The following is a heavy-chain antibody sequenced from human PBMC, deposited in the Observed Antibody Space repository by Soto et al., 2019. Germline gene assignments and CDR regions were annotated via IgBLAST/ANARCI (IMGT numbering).Heavy chain of an antibody. CDR2: IKQDGSEK. V-gene: IGHV3-7*03. CDR1: GFTFSSYW. J-gene: IGHJ5*02. CDR3: ARDSGCSSTSCSNWFDP. Sequence: EVQLVESGGGLVQPGGSLRLSCAASGFTFSSYWMSWVRQAPGKGLEWVANIKQDGSEKYYVDSVKGRFTISRDNAKNSLYLQMNSLRAEDTAVYYCARDSGCSSTSCSNWFDPWGQGTLVTVSS. D-gene: IGHD2-2*01.